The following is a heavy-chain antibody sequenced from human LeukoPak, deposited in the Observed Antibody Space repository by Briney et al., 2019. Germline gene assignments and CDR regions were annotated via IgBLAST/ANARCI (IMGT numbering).Heavy chain of an antibody. Sequence: SGTLSLTCTVSGGSISSYYWSWIRQPPGKGLEWIGYIYYSGSTNYNPSLKSRVTISVDTSKNQFSLKLSSVTAADTAVYYCARRRLSSRGNWFDPWGQGTLVTVSS. CDR2: IYYSGST. J-gene: IGHJ5*02. D-gene: IGHD6-25*01. CDR1: GGSISSYY. V-gene: IGHV4-59*12. CDR3: ARRRLSSRGNWFDP.